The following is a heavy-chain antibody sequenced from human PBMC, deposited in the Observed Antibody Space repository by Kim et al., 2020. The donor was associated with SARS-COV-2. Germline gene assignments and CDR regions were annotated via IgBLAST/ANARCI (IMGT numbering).Heavy chain of an antibody. CDR2: GGT. J-gene: IGHJ5*02. CDR3: AKGVNNWFDP. V-gene: IGHV1-2*02. Sequence: GGTKYAKTFQGRVTMTRDTSITTAYMGLSRLRFDDTAVYYCAKGVNNWFDPWGQGTLVPVSS. D-gene: IGHD3-10*01.